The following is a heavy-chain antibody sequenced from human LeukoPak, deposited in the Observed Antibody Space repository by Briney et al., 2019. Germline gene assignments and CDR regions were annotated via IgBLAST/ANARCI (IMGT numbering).Heavy chain of an antibody. V-gene: IGHV4-39*01. J-gene: IGHJ4*02. Sequence: PSEALSLTCTVSGGSITNTDCYWGWIRQPPGKGLEWLASIYYSGSTYYSPSLKSRLTISLDTSKNQFSLKLTSVTAADTAVYYCARLVYGSNWSRHFGSWGQGTLVTVSS. D-gene: IGHD4-11*01. CDR3: ARLVYGSNWSRHFGS. CDR1: GGSITNTDCY. CDR2: IYYSGST.